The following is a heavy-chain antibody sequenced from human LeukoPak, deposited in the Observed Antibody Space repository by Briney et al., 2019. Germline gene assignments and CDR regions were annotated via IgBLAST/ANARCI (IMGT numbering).Heavy chain of an antibody. Sequence: PGGSLRLSCAASGSTFSDYYLTWSGQAPGKGREWGSSISSSGSTTNYAHSAKGRFTISRDNSKNTLYLKMNSLRAEDTAVYYCAKDRIVPAAYQSTYFDYWGQGTLVTVSS. V-gene: IGHV3-11*04. CDR1: GSTFSDYY. CDR2: ISSSGSTT. D-gene: IGHD2-2*01. CDR3: AKDRIVPAAYQSTYFDY. J-gene: IGHJ4*02.